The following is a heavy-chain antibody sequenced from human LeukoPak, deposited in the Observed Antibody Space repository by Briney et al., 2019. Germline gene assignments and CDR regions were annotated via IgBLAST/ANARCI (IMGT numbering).Heavy chain of an antibody. CDR1: GGSISSSSYY. CDR2: IYYSGST. J-gene: IGHJ5*02. D-gene: IGHD3-9*01. Sequence: PSETLFLTCTVSGGSISSSSYYWGWIRQPPGKGLEWIGSIYYSGSTYYNPSLKSRVTISVDTSKNQFSLKLSSVTAADTAVYYCARVVRDYDILTGYYLGGNWFDPWGQGTLVTVSS. CDR3: ARVVRDYDILTGYYLGGNWFDP. V-gene: IGHV4-39*01.